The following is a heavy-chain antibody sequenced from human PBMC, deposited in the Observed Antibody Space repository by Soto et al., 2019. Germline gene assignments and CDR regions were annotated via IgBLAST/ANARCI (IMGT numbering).Heavy chain of an antibody. D-gene: IGHD6-19*01. J-gene: IGHJ4*02. CDR3: AKSPNIAVARTGFDS. Sequence: SETLSLTCTVSGGSISSYYWSWIRQPPGKGLEWIGYIYYSGSTNYNPSLKSRVTISVDTSKNQFSLKLASVTAADTAVYYCAKSPNIAVARTGFDSWGQGTLVTVSS. CDR1: GGSISSYY. CDR2: IYYSGST. V-gene: IGHV4-59*08.